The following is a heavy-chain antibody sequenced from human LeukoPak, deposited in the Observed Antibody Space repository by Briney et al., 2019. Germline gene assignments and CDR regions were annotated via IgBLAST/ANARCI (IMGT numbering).Heavy chain of an antibody. D-gene: IGHD2-15*01. CDR1: GGSISRYY. Sequence: SETLSLTCTVSGGSISRYYWSWLRQPAGKGLEWVGRIYSNGHPNYNPSLQNRVTTSVDTSKNHVFLRLTSVTAADTVDYYCARGPSGAFGFDPWGQGTLVIVSS. J-gene: IGHJ5*02. CDR2: IYSNGHP. V-gene: IGHV4-4*07. CDR3: ARGPSGAFGFDP.